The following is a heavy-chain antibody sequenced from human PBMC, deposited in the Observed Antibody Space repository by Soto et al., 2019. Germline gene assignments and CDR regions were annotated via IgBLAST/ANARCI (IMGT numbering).Heavy chain of an antibody. D-gene: IGHD2-2*01. V-gene: IGHV4-31*03. CDR2: IYYSGST. CDR3: ARDVVVPATAIRWFDP. CDR1: GGSISSGGYY. J-gene: IGHJ5*02. Sequence: SETLSLTCTVSGGSISSGGYYWSWIRQHPGKGLEWIGYIYYSGSTYYNPSLKSRVTISVDTSKNQFSLKLSSVTAADTAVYYCARDVVVPATAIRWFDPWGQGTLVTVSS.